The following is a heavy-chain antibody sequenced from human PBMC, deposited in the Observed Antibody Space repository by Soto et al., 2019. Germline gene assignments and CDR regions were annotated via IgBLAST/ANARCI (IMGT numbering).Heavy chain of an antibody. CDR3: TRMTSSLSPGR. Sequence: GGSLRLSCVASGFAFSNYSMNWVRQAPGKGLEWVSYIRSSGSPTYYAGSVKGRFTISRDNAKKSLYLQMNSLRAEDTAVYYCTRMTSSLSPGRWGQGTLVTVSS. V-gene: IGHV3-48*01. CDR2: IRSSGSPT. D-gene: IGHD2-2*01. J-gene: IGHJ4*02. CDR1: GFAFSNYS.